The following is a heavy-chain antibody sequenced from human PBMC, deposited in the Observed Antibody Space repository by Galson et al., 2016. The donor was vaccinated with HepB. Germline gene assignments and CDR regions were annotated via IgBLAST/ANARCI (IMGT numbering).Heavy chain of an antibody. V-gene: IGHV3-21*01. CDR3: ARDRSPYELLGPDY. D-gene: IGHD1-26*01. CDR2: ITSSSRDI. Sequence: SLRLSCAASGFTFRTYSMTWVRQAPGKGLEWVSSITSSSRDIYYADSLKGRFTVSRDNAKNSLYLQMNGLRAEDTAVYYCARDRSPYELLGPDYWGQGTLVTVSP. J-gene: IGHJ4*02. CDR1: GFTFRTYS.